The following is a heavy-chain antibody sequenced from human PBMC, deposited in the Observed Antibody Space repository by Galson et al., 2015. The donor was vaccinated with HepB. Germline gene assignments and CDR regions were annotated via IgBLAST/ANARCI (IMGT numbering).Heavy chain of an antibody. Sequence: SLRLSCAASGFTFSNHDMNWVRQAPGKGLEWVSVISGGGGSTYYADSVKGRFTISRDNSRDTLYLQMNSLRAEDTAVYYCAKGDHWDTYNWSLRGRGWFDPWGQGTLVTVSS. V-gene: IGHV3-23*01. CDR1: GFTFSNHD. D-gene: IGHD1-20*01. CDR2: ISGGGGST. J-gene: IGHJ5*02. CDR3: AKGDHWDTYNWSLRGRGWFDP.